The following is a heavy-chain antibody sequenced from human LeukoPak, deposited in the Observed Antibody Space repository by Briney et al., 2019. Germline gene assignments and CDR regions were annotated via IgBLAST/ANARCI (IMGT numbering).Heavy chain of an antibody. V-gene: IGHV1-2*02. CDR1: GYTFTGYY. CDR2: INPNSGGT. J-gene: IGHJ5*02. D-gene: IGHD2-15*01. CDR3: ASHGYCSGGRCSTGYSYNWFDP. Sequence: ASVKVSCKASGYTFTGYYMHWVRQAPGQGREWMGWINPNSGGTNYAQRFQGRVTMTSETSIKTAYMELSRLRSDDTAVYYCASHGYCSGGRCSTGYSYNWFDPWGQGTLVTVSS.